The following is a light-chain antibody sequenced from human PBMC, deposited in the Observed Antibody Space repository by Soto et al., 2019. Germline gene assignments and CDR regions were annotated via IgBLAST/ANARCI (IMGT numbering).Light chain of an antibody. CDR2: GAS. Sequence: EIVLTQSPGTLSLSPGERATLSCRASQSVSSSYLAWYQQKPGQAPRLLIYGASSRATGIQNRFSGSGSWTDVHLTISRLEPEVFAVDYCQQYGSSPRTFGQGTKLEIK. J-gene: IGKJ2*01. CDR1: QSVSSSY. V-gene: IGKV3-20*01. CDR3: QQYGSSPRT.